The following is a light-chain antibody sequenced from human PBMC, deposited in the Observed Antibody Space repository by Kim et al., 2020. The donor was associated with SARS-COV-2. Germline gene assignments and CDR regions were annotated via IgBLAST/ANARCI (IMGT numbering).Light chain of an antibody. Sequence: SYELTQPPSVSVSPGQTASITCSGDKLGDKYACWYQQKPGQSPLMVIYEDNKRPSGIPERFSGSNSGNTATLTISGTQAMDEADYYCQAWDSNTAVLGGG. CDR1: KLGDKY. CDR3: QAWDSNTAV. J-gene: IGLJ2*01. V-gene: IGLV3-1*01. CDR2: EDN.